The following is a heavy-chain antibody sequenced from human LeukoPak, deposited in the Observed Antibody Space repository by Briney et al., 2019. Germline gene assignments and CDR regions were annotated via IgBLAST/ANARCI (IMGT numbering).Heavy chain of an antibody. Sequence: SETLSLTCIVSGGSISSRSYYWDWIRQPPGKGLEWIGNLFDSGNTHYNPSLRSRLTMSVDTSKNQFSLKLSSVTAADTAVYYCARHTRPGYSGYENAFDFWGQVNMVTVSS. CDR3: ARHTRPGYSGYENAFDF. CDR1: GGSISSRSYY. D-gene: IGHD5-12*01. CDR2: LFDSGNT. V-gene: IGHV4-39*01. J-gene: IGHJ3*01.